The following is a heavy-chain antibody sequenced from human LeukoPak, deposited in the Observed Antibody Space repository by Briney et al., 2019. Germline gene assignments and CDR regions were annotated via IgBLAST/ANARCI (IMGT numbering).Heavy chain of an antibody. J-gene: IGHJ6*02. D-gene: IGHD2-2*01. Sequence: APVKVSCKASGHTFTSLATPWVGQAPGQRLEWMGWIKAGNGNTKYSQKFQGRVTITRDTSASTAYMELSSLRSEDTAVYYCAREPYCSSTSCPPLYYGMDVWGQGTTVTVSS. V-gene: IGHV1-3*01. CDR1: GHTFTSLA. CDR3: AREPYCSSTSCPPLYYGMDV. CDR2: IKAGNGNT.